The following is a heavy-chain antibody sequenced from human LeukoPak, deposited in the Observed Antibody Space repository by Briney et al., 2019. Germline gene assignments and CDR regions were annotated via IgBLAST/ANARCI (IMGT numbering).Heavy chain of an antibody. CDR3: ARDRIEGSPSFDY. CDR2: ISSSSSYI. Sequence: GGSLRLSCAASGSTFSSYSMNWVRQAPGKGLEWVSSISSSSSYIYYADSVKGRFTISRDNAKNSLYLQMNSLRAEDTAVYYCARDRIEGSPSFDYWGQGTLVTVSS. J-gene: IGHJ4*02. V-gene: IGHV3-21*01. D-gene: IGHD2/OR15-2a*01. CDR1: GSTFSSYS.